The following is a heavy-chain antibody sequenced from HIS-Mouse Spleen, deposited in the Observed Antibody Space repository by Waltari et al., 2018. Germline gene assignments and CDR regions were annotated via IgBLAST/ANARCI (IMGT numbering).Heavy chain of an antibody. CDR2: INPNSGGT. V-gene: IGHV1-2*02. CDR1: GSTFTGSY. CDR3: ARDPGIAARNWFDP. J-gene: IGHJ5*02. D-gene: IGHD6-6*01. Sequence: QVQLVQSGAEVKKPGASVKVSCKASGSTFTGSYMHWVRQAPGQGLEWMGWINPNSGGTNYAQKFQGRVTMTRDTSISTAYMELSRLRSDDTAVYYCARDPGIAARNWFDPWGQGTLVTVSS.